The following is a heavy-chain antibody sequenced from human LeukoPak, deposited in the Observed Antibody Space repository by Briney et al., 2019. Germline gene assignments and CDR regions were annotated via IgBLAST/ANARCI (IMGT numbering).Heavy chain of an antibody. CDR2: INPNSGGT. Sequence: ASVKVSCKASGYTFTGYYMHWVRQAPGQGLEWMGWINPNSGGTNYAQKFQGRLTMTRDTSISTAYMELSRLRSDDTAVYYCARGRLHTGYSSGWYGYWGQGTLVTVSS. V-gene: IGHV1-2*02. D-gene: IGHD6-19*01. J-gene: IGHJ4*02. CDR1: GYTFTGYY. CDR3: ARGRLHTGYSSGWYGY.